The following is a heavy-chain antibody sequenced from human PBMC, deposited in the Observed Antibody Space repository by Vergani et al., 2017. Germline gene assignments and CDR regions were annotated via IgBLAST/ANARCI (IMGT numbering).Heavy chain of an antibody. CDR1: GFSFDDHG. J-gene: IGHJ4*01. CDR3: ARAYGRYDWFDY. CDR2: ISWNGETK. V-gene: IGHV3-20*04. D-gene: IGHD1-20*01. Sequence: EVLLAESGGRMVRPGGSLRLSCAASGFSFDDHGMGWVRQVPGKGLEWVSEISWNGETKNYADSVQGRFIISRDNSKNTLYLQMNSLRVEDTAVYYCARAYGRYDWFDYWGQRTLVTVSS.